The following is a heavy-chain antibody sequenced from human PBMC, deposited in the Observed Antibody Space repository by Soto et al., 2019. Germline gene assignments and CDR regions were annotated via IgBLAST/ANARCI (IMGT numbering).Heavy chain of an antibody. V-gene: IGHV3-23*01. Sequence: GGSLRLSCAASGFTFSNYAMTWVRQAPGKGLEWVSGIGGSGSNTYYADSVKGRFTVSRDNAKNTLYLQMNSLSAEDTAVYYCAKGSYTSGYKSFHSCGQGTLVTVSS. D-gene: IGHD5-18*01. CDR2: IGGSGSNT. CDR3: AKGSYTSGYKSFHS. CDR1: GFTFSNYA. J-gene: IGHJ4*02.